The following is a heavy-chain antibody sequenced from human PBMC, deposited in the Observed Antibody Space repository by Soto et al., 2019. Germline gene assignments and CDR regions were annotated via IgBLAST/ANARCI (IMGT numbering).Heavy chain of an antibody. CDR2: IYFSGSS. CDR1: GDSLSSHY. Sequence: SETLSLTCTVTGDSLSSHYWSWIRQPPGKGLEWIGHIYFSGSSNYNPSLKSRLSMSVDSSKNQFSLKLSSVTAADTATYYCARVGDLRFYYFDYWGQVAPVPVSP. V-gene: IGHV4-59*11. CDR3: ARVGDLRFYYFDY. D-gene: IGHD3-3*01. J-gene: IGHJ4*02.